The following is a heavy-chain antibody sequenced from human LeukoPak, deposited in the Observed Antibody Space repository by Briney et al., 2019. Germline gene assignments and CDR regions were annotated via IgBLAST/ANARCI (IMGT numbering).Heavy chain of an antibody. CDR1: GYSFTGDY. V-gene: IGHV1-2*02. CDR3: ARDYDTIFGVILPFDY. CDR2: INPNSGGT. Sequence: GASVKVSCKASGYSFTGDYLHWVRQAPGKGLEWRGWINPNSGGTRYAQKFQGRVSMTRDTSINTAYVELNRLRPDDTAVYFCARDYDTIFGVILPFDYWGQGTLVTVSS. D-gene: IGHD3-3*01. J-gene: IGHJ4*02.